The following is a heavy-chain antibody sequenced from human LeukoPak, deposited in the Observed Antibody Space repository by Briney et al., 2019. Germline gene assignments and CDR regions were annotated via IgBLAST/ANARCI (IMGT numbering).Heavy chain of an antibody. Sequence: GGSLRLSCAASGFTFSSYDMHWVRQATGKGLEWVSAIGTAGDTYYPGSVKGRFTISRENAKNSLYLQMNSLRAGDTAVYYCARVGRWSQTDDAFDIWAKGQWSPSLQ. CDR1: GFTFSSYD. CDR3: ARVGRWSQTDDAFDI. CDR2: IGTAGDT. J-gene: IGHJ3*02. D-gene: IGHD4-23*01. V-gene: IGHV3-13*01.